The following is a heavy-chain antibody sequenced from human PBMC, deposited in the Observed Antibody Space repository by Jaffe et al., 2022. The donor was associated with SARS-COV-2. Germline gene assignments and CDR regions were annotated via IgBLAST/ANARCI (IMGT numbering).Heavy chain of an antibody. CDR3: ARRGSSSWYYVDY. Sequence: QVQLQQWGAGLLKPSETLSLTCAVYGGSFSGYYWSWIRQPPGKGLEWIGEINHSGSTNYNPSLKSRVTISVDTSKNQFSLKLSSVTAADTAVYYCARRGSSSWYYVDYWGQGTLVTVSS. V-gene: IGHV4-34*01. D-gene: IGHD6-13*01. CDR2: INHSGST. CDR1: GGSFSGYY. J-gene: IGHJ4*02.